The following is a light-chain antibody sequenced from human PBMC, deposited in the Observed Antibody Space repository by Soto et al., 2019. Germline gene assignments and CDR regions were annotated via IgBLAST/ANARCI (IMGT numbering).Light chain of an antibody. J-gene: IGLJ2*01. CDR3: CSYAGSSTFVV. Sequence: QSVLTQPASVSGSPGQSITISCTGTSSDVGSYNLVSWYQQHPGKAPKLMIYEVSKRPSGVSNRCSGSKSGNTASLTISGLQAEDEADYYCCSYAGSSTFVVFGGGTQLTVL. CDR1: SSDVGSYNL. CDR2: EVS. V-gene: IGLV2-23*02.